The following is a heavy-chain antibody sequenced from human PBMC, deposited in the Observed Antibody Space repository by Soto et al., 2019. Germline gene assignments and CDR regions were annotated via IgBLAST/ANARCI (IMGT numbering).Heavy chain of an antibody. V-gene: IGHV3-30*03. Sequence: GGSLRLSCAVSGLTLNNFGMHWVRQAPGKGPEWVAVISYDGNTRDYADSVKGRFTISRDNSKNTLFLQMNSLRPGDTAVYYCARGKYSGFDVWGQGTMVTVSS. CDR2: ISYDGNTR. J-gene: IGHJ3*01. CDR3: ARGKYSGFDV. CDR1: GLTLNNFG. D-gene: IGHD2-15*01.